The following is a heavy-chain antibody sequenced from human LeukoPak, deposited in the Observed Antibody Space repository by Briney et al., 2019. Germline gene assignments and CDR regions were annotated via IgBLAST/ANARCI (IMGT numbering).Heavy chain of an antibody. D-gene: IGHD5-24*01. CDR3: ARGETPMAYFDY. CDR1: GYTFNNYY. V-gene: IGHV1-46*02. J-gene: IGHJ4*02. Sequence: GASVKVSCKASGYTFNNYYIHWVRQAPGQGLEWMGIINPSGGSTSYAQKFQGRVTITADESTSTAYMELSSLRSEDTAVYYCARGETPMAYFDYWGQGTLVTVSS. CDR2: INPSGGST.